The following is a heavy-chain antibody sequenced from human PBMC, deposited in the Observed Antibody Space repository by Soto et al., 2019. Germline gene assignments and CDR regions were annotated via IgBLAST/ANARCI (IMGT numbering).Heavy chain of an antibody. CDR1: GFTFSDYY. J-gene: IGHJ6*02. Sequence: GGSLRLSCAASGFTFSDYYMSWIRQAPGKGLEWVAYISSSGTYTNYADSVKGRFTISRDNVMKSLYLQMNSLRGDDTALYYCARVPYYYTSGTDYGMDVWGHGTTVTVSS. CDR3: ARVPYYYTSGTDYGMDV. CDR2: ISSSGTYT. D-gene: IGHD3-10*01. V-gene: IGHV3-11*06.